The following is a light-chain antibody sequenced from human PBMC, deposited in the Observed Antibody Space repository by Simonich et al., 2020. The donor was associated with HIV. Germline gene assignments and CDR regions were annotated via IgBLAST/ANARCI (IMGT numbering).Light chain of an antibody. CDR1: QSVSNN. CDR2: GAS. CDR3: QQYYSSPFT. J-gene: IGKJ3*01. Sequence: EIVMTQSPATLSVSPGERATLSCRASQSVSNNLAWYQQKPGQAPRLLIYGASIRAYGIPARFSGSGSGTEFTLTITSLQSEDVAVYYCQQYYSSPFTFGPGTKVDIK. V-gene: IGKV3-15*01.